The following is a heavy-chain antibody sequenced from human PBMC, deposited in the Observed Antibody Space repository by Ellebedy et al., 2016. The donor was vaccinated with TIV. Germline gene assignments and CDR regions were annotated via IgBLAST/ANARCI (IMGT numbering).Heavy chain of an antibody. Sequence: ASVKVSXXASGYTFTGYYMHWVRQAPGQGLEWMGIINPSGGSTSYAQKFQGRVTMTRDTSTSTVYMELSSLRSEDTAVYYCARDLGLRGGNSAGGYWGQGTLVTVSS. D-gene: IGHD4-23*01. CDR1: GYTFTGYY. CDR2: INPSGGST. V-gene: IGHV1-46*01. CDR3: ARDLGLRGGNSAGGY. J-gene: IGHJ4*02.